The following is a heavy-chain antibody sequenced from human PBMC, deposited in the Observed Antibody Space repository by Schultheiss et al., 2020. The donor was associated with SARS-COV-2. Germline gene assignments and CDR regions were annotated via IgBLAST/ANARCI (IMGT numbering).Heavy chain of an antibody. J-gene: IGHJ4*02. D-gene: IGHD2-15*01. CDR2: MNPNSGNT. CDR1: GYTFTSYD. V-gene: IGHV1-8*01. CDR3: ARDYCSGGACFSYYVH. Sequence: ASVKVSCKASGYTFTSYDINWVRQATGQGLEWMGWMNPNSGNTGYAQKFQGRVTMTRDTSISTAYMELNRLRSDDTALYYCARDYCSGGACFSYYVHWGQGTLVTVAS.